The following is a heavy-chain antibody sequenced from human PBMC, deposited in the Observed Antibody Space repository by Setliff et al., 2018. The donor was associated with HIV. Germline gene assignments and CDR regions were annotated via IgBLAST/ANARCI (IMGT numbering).Heavy chain of an antibody. CDR1: GGSVSTSSYS. CDR2: IYHTGKT. D-gene: IGHD2-15*01. J-gene: IGHJ3*02. V-gene: IGHV4-39*01. CDR3: GRVAGYCAPSRCYGYNAFDI. Sequence: SETLSLTCTVSGGSVSTSSYSWGWIRQPPEKGLEWIGTIYHTGKTYYNSSLNSRVTIAVDTSKDQFSLNLSTVTAADTAVYYGGRVAGYCAPSRCYGYNAFDIWGPGTMVTVSS.